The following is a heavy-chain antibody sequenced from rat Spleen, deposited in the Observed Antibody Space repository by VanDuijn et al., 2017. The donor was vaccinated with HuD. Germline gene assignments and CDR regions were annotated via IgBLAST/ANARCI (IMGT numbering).Heavy chain of an antibody. CDR3: ARMTTGGVMDA. J-gene: IGHJ4*01. Sequence: EVQLQESGPGLVKPSQSLSLTCSVTGYSITSSYRWNWIRKFPGNKLEWMGYINSAGSTNYNPSLKSRISITRNTSKNQFFLQVNSVTTEDTATYYCARMTTGGVMDAWGQGASVTVSS. V-gene: IGHV3-3*01. CDR2: INSAGST. D-gene: IGHD1-11*01. CDR1: GYSITSSYR.